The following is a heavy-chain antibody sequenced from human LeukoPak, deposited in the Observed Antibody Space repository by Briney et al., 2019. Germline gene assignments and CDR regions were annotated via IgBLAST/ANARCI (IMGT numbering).Heavy chain of an antibody. V-gene: IGHV1-2*02. Sequence: GASVKVSCKASGYAFTGYYMHWVRQAPGQGLEWMGWINPNSGGTNYAQKFQGRVTMTRDTSISTAYMELSRLRSDDTAVYYCARGGGYYDYVWGSYLPIWGQGTLVTVSS. D-gene: IGHD3-16*02. J-gene: IGHJ4*02. CDR3: ARGGGYYDYVWGSYLPI. CDR1: GYAFTGYY. CDR2: INPNSGGT.